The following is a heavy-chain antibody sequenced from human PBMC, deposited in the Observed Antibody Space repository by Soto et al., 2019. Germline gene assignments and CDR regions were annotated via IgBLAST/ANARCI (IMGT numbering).Heavy chain of an antibody. Sequence: GGSLRLSCAASGFTFSSYSMNWVRQAPGKGLEWVSSISSSSSYIYYADSVKGRFTISRDNAKNSLYLQMNSLRAEDTAVYYCARDRRGYGDYRYYFDYWGQGTLVTVSS. J-gene: IGHJ4*02. CDR2: ISSSSSYI. CDR1: GFTFSSYS. V-gene: IGHV3-21*01. CDR3: ARDRRGYGDYRYYFDY. D-gene: IGHD4-17*01.